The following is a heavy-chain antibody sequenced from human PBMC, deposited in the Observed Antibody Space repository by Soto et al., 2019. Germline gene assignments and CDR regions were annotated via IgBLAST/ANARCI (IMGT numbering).Heavy chain of an antibody. Sequence: PSETLSLTCAVSGGSFSSYYWSWIRQPPGQGLEWIGEINHNGSTNYNPSLTSRVTISVDTSKNQFSMKLSYVTAADTAVYYCARDPRYCAPSYYDYGMDVWGQGTTVTVSS. D-gene: IGHD2-15*01. CDR2: INHNGST. CDR3: ARDPRYCAPSYYDYGMDV. CDR1: GGSFSSYY. V-gene: IGHV4-34*01. J-gene: IGHJ6*02.